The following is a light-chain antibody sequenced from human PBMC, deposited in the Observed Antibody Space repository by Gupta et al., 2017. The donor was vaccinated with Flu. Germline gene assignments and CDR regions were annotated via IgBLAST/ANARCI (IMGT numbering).Light chain of an antibody. CDR2: AAS. V-gene: IGKV1-9*01. CDR1: QRISSY. J-gene: IGKJ2*01. CDR3: QQGNSYPYT. Sequence: PSFLSASIGDRVTITCRASQRISSYLGWYQQRPGKAPTLLVYAASNLQNGVPSRFSGSGSGTKFTLTIRSRQPEDFATYFCQQGNSYPYTFGQGTKLEIK.